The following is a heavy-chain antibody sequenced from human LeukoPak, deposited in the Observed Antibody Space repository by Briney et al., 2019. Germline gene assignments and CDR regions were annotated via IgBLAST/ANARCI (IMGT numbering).Heavy chain of an antibody. CDR1: GFTFSSYW. CDR3: AGGFLWGLDYYFDY. Sequence: PGGSLRLSCAASGFTFSSYWMSWVRQAPGKGLEWVANIKQDGSEKYYVDSVKGRFTISRDNAKNSLYLQMNSLRAEDTAVYYCAGGFLWGLDYYFDYWGQGTLVTASS. J-gene: IGHJ4*02. V-gene: IGHV3-7*01. D-gene: IGHD2/OR15-2a*01. CDR2: IKQDGSEK.